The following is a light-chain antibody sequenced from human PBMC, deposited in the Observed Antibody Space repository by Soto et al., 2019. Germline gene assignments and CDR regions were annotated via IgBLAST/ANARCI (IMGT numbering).Light chain of an antibody. V-gene: IGKV3-11*01. J-gene: IGKJ1*01. CDR3: QQRSNWPVT. Sequence: EIVLTQSPATLSLSPGDRATLSCRASQSVSTYLAWYQPKPGQAPSLLIYDASNRATGIPARFSGSGSGTDFTLTISSLEPEDFAVYYCQQRSNWPVTFGQGTNVEIK. CDR1: QSVSTY. CDR2: DAS.